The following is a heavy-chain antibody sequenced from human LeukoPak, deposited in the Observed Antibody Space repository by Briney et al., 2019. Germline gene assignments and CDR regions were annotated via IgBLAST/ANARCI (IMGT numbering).Heavy chain of an antibody. Sequence: HWASVKVSCKASGYTFTGYYVHWVRQAPGQGLEWMGWINPNSGGTNYAQKFQGRVTMTRDTSISTAYMELSRLRSDDTAVYYCARITITMVRGVINDYWGQGTLVTVSS. CDR3: ARITITMVRGVINDY. J-gene: IGHJ4*02. CDR2: INPNSGGT. CDR1: GYTFTGYY. D-gene: IGHD3-10*01. V-gene: IGHV1-2*02.